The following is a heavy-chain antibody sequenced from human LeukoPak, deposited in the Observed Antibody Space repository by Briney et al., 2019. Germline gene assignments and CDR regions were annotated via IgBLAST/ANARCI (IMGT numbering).Heavy chain of an antibody. V-gene: IGHV1-69*13. CDR1: GGTFSKYT. J-gene: IGHJ4*02. Sequence: SVKVSCKASGGTFSKYTISWVRQRPGQGLEWMGGITPLFGTANYAQKFQGRVTITADESASTAYMELSSLRSEDTAVYYCARRGSSRTFGNWGQGTLVTVSS. CDR3: ARRGSSRTFGN. D-gene: IGHD3-10*01. CDR2: ITPLFGTA.